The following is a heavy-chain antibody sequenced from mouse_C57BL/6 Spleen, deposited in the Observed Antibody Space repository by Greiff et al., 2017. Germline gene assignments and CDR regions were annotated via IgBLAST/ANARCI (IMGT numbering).Heavy chain of an antibody. D-gene: IGHD2-4*01. J-gene: IGHJ4*01. CDR3: ARVPYDYEEYYYAMDY. CDR2: INYDGSST. Sequence: EVQVVESEGGLVQPGSSMKLSCTASGFTFSDYYMAWVRQVPEKGLEWVANINYDGSSTYYLDSLKSRFIISRDNAKNILYLQMSSLKSEDTATYYCARVPYDYEEYYYAMDYWGQGTSVTVSS. CDR1: GFTFSDYY. V-gene: IGHV5-16*01.